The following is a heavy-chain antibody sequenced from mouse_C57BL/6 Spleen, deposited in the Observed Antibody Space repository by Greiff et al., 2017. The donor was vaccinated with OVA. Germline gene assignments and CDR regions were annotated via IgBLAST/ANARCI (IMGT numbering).Heavy chain of an antibody. CDR2: IWSDGST. V-gene: IGHV2-6-1*01. D-gene: IGHD2-5*01. J-gene: IGHJ4*01. Sequence: VKLKESGPGLVAPSQSLSITCTVSGFSLTSYGVHWVRQPPGKGLEWLVVIWSDGSTTYNSALKSRLSISKDNSKSQVFLKMNSLQTDDTAMYYCARQREYSNYVGYAMDYWGQGTSVTVSS. CDR1: GFSLTSYG. CDR3: ARQREYSNYVGYAMDY.